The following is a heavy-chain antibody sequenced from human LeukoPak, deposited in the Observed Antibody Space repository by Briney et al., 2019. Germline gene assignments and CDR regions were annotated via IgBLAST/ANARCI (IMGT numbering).Heavy chain of an antibody. CDR2: IYSGGST. J-gene: IGHJ4*02. V-gene: IGHV3-53*04. D-gene: IGHD5-24*01. CDR3: ARGRRGWLQLQWDY. Sequence: GGSLRLSCAASGFTVSSNYMSWVRQAPGKGLEWVSVIYSGGSTYYADSVMGRFTISRHNSKNTLYLQMNSLRAEDTAVYYCARGRRGWLQLQWDYWGQGTLVTVSS. CDR1: GFTVSSNY.